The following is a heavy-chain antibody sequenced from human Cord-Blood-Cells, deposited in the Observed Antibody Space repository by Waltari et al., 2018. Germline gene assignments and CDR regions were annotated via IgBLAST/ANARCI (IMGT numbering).Heavy chain of an antibody. J-gene: IGHJ6*02. CDR3: ARHIVVVPAAIFYYYYGMDV. Sequence: QVQLVQSGAEVKKPGSSVKVSCKASGGTFSSYAISWVRQAPGQGLEWMGGIIPIFGTANYAQKVQGRVTSTADESTSTAYMELSSLRSEDTAVYYCARHIVVVPAAIFYYYYGMDVWGQGTTVTVSS. CDR2: IIPIFGTA. V-gene: IGHV1-69*01. D-gene: IGHD2-2*01. CDR1: GGTFSSYA.